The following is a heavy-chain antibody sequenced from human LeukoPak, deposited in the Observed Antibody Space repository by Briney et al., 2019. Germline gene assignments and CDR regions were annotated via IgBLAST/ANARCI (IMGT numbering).Heavy chain of an antibody. CDR2: INPTGTRT. CDR1: GYTFINNW. Sequence: GASVKVSCKASGYTFINNWMHWVRQAPGQGLEWIGLINPTGTRTGYAQKFQGRVTMTRDMSTSTVYMELSSLRSEDTAVYYCARDRKSLVRGVIITRRWFDPWGQGTLVTVSS. CDR3: ARDRKSLVRGVIITRRWFDP. J-gene: IGHJ5*02. D-gene: IGHD3-10*01. V-gene: IGHV1-46*01.